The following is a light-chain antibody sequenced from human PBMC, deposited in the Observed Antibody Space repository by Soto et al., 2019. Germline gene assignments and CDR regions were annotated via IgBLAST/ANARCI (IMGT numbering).Light chain of an antibody. Sequence: QSALTQPPSVSGSPGQSITISCTGTSSDVGGYNYVSWYQHHPGKAPKLMIFDVSNRPSGVSNRFSGSQSGNTASLTISGLQPEDEADYYCSSYTTSNTRQIVFGTGTKVTVL. CDR3: SSYTTSNTRQIV. CDR1: SSDVGGYNY. J-gene: IGLJ1*01. V-gene: IGLV2-14*03. CDR2: DVS.